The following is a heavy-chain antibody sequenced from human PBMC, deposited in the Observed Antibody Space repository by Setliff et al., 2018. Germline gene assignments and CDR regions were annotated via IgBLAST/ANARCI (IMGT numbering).Heavy chain of an antibody. D-gene: IGHD5-18*01. Sequence: ASVKVSCKASGYTLSKYYMHWVRQAPGQGLEWMGIINPSGGLTKYAQKFQGRVTMTRDPSTSTAYMELSSLTSADAAVYYCAREGVDTRSSTDYRYYMDVWGKGTTVTVSS. V-gene: IGHV1-46*01. CDR1: GYTLSKYY. J-gene: IGHJ6*03. CDR3: AREGVDTRSSTDYRYYMDV. CDR2: INPSGGLT.